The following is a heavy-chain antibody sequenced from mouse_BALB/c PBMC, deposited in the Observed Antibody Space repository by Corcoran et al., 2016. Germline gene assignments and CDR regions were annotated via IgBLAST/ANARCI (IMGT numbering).Heavy chain of an antibody. CDR2: INTYTGEP. J-gene: IGHJ4*01. D-gene: IGHD2-10*02. CDR3: ARKYGNYYAMDY. V-gene: IGHV9-3-1*01. Sequence: QIQLVQSGPKLKKPGETVTISCKASGYTFTNYGMNWVKQAPGKGLKWMGWINTYTGEPTYADDFKGRFAFSLETSASTAYLQINNLKNEDTATYFCARKYGNYYAMDYWGQGTSVTVSS. CDR1: GYTFTNYG.